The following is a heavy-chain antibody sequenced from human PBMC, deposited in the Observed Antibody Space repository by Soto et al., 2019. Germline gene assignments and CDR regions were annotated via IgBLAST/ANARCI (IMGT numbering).Heavy chain of an antibody. CDR3: ARARSQGYYYDSSGYDYYFDY. CDR1: GYTFTSYA. CDR2: INAGNGNT. D-gene: IGHD3-22*01. V-gene: IGHV1-3*01. J-gene: IGHJ4*02. Sequence: ASVKVSCKASGYTFTSYAMHWVRQAPGQRXEWMGWINAGNGNTKYSQKFQGRVTITRDTSASTAYMELSSLRSEDTAVYYCARARSQGYYYDSSGYDYYFDYWGQGTLVTVSS.